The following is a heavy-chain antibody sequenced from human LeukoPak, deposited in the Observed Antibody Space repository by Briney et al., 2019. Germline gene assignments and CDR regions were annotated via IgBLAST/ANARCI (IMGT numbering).Heavy chain of an antibody. CDR1: SGSITSNNYY. V-gene: IGHV4-39*07. CDR2: KFYSGGT. Sequence: SETLSLTCTVSSGSITSNNYYWVWIRQPPGMGLEWIGSKFYSGGTYYNPSLKSRVTLSVDASKNQFSLKLSSVTAADTAVYYCARAPGVGATNGEYFDYWGQGTLVTVSS. J-gene: IGHJ4*02. D-gene: IGHD1-26*01. CDR3: ARAPGVGATNGEYFDY.